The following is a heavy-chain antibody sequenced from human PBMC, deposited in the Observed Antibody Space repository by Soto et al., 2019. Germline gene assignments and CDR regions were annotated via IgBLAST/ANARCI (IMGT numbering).Heavy chain of an antibody. CDR3: AREASGSGWWSQGSFES. CDR1: GFTVTSSY. D-gene: IGHD6-19*01. J-gene: IGHJ5*01. Sequence: EVQLVESGGGLVQPGGSLRLSCAASGFTVTSSYISWVRQAPGKRLEWVSTIYSSGSTYYADSVGGRFIISRDISENTVDLQMNSLTVEDTALYYCAREASGSGWWSQGSFESWGQGTLVTVSS. V-gene: IGHV3-66*01. CDR2: IYSSGST.